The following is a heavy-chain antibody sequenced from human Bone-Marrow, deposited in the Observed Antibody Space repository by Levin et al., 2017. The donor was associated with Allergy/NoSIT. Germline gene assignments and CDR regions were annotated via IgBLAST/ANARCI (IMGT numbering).Heavy chain of an antibody. Sequence: SQTLSLTCTVSGDSIPSSTYYWDWIRQPPGKGLEWIGSVYSRGSTSYSPSLKSRITISIDTSKTQFFLRVRSVTAADTAVYYCARRGDPWGQGILVTVSS. CDR2: VYSRGST. J-gene: IGHJ5*02. CDR3: ARRGDP. V-gene: IGHV4-39*01. CDR1: GDSIPSSTYY.